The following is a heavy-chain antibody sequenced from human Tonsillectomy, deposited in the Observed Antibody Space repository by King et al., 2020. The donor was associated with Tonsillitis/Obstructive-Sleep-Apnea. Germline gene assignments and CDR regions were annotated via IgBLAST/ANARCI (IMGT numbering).Heavy chain of an antibody. CDR2: IWYDGSKK. J-gene: IGHJ6*02. CDR3: AREVVVPAVFDV. Sequence: QLVQSGGGVVQPGRSLRLSCAASAFSFSTYGMHWVRQAPGKGLEWVAVIWYDGSKKYYADSVKGRFTISRDNSKNTLYLQMNSLRAEDTAVYYCAREVVVPAVFDVWGQGTMVTVSS. V-gene: IGHV3-33*01. D-gene: IGHD2-15*01. CDR1: AFSFSTYG.